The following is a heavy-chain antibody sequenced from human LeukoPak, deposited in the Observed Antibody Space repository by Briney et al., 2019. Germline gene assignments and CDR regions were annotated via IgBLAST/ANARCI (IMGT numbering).Heavy chain of an antibody. Sequence: PSQTLSLTCTVSGGSISSGEYYWSWIRQPPGKGLEWIGYIYYSGSTYYNPSLKSRVTISVDTSKNQFSLKLSSVTAADTAVYYCARARHKESWGYWYFDLWGRGTLVTVSS. J-gene: IGHJ2*01. CDR2: IYYSGST. D-gene: IGHD7-27*01. CDR1: GGSISSGEYY. V-gene: IGHV4-30-4*08. CDR3: ARARHKESWGYWYFDL.